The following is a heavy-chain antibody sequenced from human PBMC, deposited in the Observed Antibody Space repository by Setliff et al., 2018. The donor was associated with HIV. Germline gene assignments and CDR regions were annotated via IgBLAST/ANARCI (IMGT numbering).Heavy chain of an antibody. CDR2: ISAYKGNT. J-gene: IGHJ6*02. CDR3: AREIGDYYDSSGYYPLTDYYYGMDV. V-gene: IGHV1-18*01. CDR1: GYTFTSYD. D-gene: IGHD3-22*01. Sequence: ASVKVSCKASGYTFTSYDISWVRQAPGQGLEWMGWISAYKGNTNYAQKLQGRVTMTTDTSTSTAYMELRSLRSDDTAVYYCAREIGDYYDSSGYYPLTDYYYGMDVWGQGTTVTVSS.